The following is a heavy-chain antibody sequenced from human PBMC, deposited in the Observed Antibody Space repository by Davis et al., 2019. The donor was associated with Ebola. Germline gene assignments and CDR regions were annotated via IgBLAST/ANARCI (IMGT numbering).Heavy chain of an antibody. CDR1: GFTFSDYA. CDR3: ARGQRLSEY. J-gene: IGHJ4*02. CDR2: IWYDGSNK. V-gene: IGHV3-33*01. Sequence: GESLKISCVASGFTFSDYAMHWVRQAPGKGLEWVIVIWYDGSNKYSADSVKGRFTISRDNSKNTVHLQMNSLRAEDTAIYYCARGQRLSEYWGQGTPVTVSS.